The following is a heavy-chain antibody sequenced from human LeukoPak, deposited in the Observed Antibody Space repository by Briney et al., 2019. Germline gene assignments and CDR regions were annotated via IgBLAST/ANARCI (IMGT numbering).Heavy chain of an antibody. D-gene: IGHD5-24*01. CDR1: GFTFSSYA. J-gene: IGHJ4*02. CDR3: AKRREGLYYFDY. CDR2: ISGSGGST. V-gene: IGHV3-23*01. Sequence: GGSLRLSCAASGFTFSSYATSWVRQAPGKGLEWVSAISGSGGSTYYADSVKGRFTISRDNSKNTLYLQMNSLRAEDTAVYYCAKRREGLYYFDYWGQGTLVTVSS.